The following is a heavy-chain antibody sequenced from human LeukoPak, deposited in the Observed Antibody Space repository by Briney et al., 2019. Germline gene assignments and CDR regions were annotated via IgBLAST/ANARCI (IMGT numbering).Heavy chain of an antibody. CDR2: VDSSGNT. D-gene: IGHD3-9*01. CDR3: ASPYDILTGYLL. V-gene: IGHV4-4*07. J-gene: IGHJ4*02. Sequence: SETLSLTCSVSVVSMNGYYWSWLRQSAGNRLEWIGHVDSSGNTNYNPSLESRVTMSVDTSKKQFSLKLSSVTAADTAVYYCASPYDILTGYLLWGQGTLVTVSS. CDR1: VVSMNGYY.